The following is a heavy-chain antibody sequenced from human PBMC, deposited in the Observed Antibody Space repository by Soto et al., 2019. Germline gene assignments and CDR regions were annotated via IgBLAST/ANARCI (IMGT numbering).Heavy chain of an antibody. J-gene: IGHJ3*02. D-gene: IGHD6-13*01. CDR3: ARGRHQLVNHDVFEI. Sequence: SETLSLTCTVSGGSISSGGYYWSWIRQHPGKGLEWIGYIYYSGNTYYNPSLKSRVTISVDTSKNQFSLKLSSVTAADTAVYYCARGRHQLVNHDVFEIWGQGTMVTISS. CDR1: GGSISSGGYY. CDR2: IYYSGNT. V-gene: IGHV4-31*03.